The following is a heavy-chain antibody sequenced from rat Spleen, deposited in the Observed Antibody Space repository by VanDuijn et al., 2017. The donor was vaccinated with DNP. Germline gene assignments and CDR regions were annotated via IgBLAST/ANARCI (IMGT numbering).Heavy chain of an antibody. D-gene: IGHD5-1*01. V-gene: IGHV3-3*01. CDR2: VTSAGST. J-gene: IGHJ2*01. Sequence: EVQLQESGPGLVKPSQSLSLTCSVTGHSITSDYRWNWIRKFPGNKLEWMGYVTSAGSTRYNPSLKSRISITTDTSKNQFFLQVNSVDTEDTATYYCAIQLGVFDYWDQGVMVTVSS. CDR1: GHSITSDYR. CDR3: AIQLGVFDY.